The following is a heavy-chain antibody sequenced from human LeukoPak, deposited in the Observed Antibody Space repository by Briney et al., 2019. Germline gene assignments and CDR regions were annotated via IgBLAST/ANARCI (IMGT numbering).Heavy chain of an antibody. J-gene: IGHJ6*04. CDR1: GGSISSYY. CDR3: ARDRTQLERWGYYYYGMDV. V-gene: IGHV4-59*01. D-gene: IGHD1-1*01. CDR2: IYYSGST. Sequence: SETLSLTCTVSGGSISSYYWSWIRQPPGKGLEWIGYIYYSGSTNYNPSLKGRVTISVDTSKNQFSLKLSSVTAADTAVYYCARDRTQLERWGYYYYGMDVWGKGTTVTVSS.